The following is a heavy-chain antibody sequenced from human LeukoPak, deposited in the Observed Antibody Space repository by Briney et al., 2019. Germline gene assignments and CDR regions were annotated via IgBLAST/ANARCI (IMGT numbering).Heavy chain of an antibody. CDR1: GYTFTDYY. CDR2: INPNSGYT. V-gene: IGHV1-2*04. J-gene: IGHJ4*02. D-gene: IGHD6-6*01. CDR3: ARDSSSADSPIDY. Sequence: ASVRVSCKASGYTFTDYYIYWVRQAPGQGLEWMGWINPNSGYTNYAQKFQGWVTMTRDTSISTAYMELSRLRSDDTAVYYCARDSSSADSPIDYWGQGTLVTVSS.